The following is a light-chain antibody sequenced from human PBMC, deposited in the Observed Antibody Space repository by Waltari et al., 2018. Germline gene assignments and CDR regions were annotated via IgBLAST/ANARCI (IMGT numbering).Light chain of an antibody. CDR1: SSDVGPYDY. Sequence: QSALTQPASVSGSPGQSITISCAGTSSDVGPYDYVSWYQLHPGKAPNLLIYDVTKWLSGVSHRFSGLQAEDEADYYCCSYEVSGTVVFGGGTKLTVL. CDR2: DVT. V-gene: IGLV2-14*03. J-gene: IGLJ2*01. CDR3: CSYEVSGTVV.